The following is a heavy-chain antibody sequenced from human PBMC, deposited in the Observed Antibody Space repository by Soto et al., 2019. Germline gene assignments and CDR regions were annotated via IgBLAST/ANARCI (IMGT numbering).Heavy chain of an antibody. V-gene: IGHV4-30-4*01. J-gene: IGHJ4*02. D-gene: IGHD6-13*01. CDR3: ARGELAAAGTFDY. Sequence: SETLSLTCTVSGGSISSGDYYWSWIRQPPGKGLEWIGYIYYSGSTYYNPSLKSRVTISVDTSKNQFSLKLSSVTAADTAVYYCARGELAAAGTFDYWAPGTLVTV. CDR1: GGSISSGDYY. CDR2: IYYSGST.